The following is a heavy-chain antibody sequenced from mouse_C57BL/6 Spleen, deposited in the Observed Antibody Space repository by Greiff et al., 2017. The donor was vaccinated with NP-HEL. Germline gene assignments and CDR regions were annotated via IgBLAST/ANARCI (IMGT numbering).Heavy chain of an antibody. CDR3: ARCLITKVVDNWYFDV. CDR2: INPSNGGT. D-gene: IGHD1-1*01. Sequence: QVQLQQPGTELVKPGASVKLSCKASGYTFTSYWMHWVKQRPGQGLEWIGNINPSNGGTNYNEKFKSKATLTVDKSSSTAYMQLSSLTSEDSAVYYCARCLITKVVDNWYFDVWGTGTTVTVSS. CDR1: GYTFTSYW. J-gene: IGHJ1*03. V-gene: IGHV1-53*01.